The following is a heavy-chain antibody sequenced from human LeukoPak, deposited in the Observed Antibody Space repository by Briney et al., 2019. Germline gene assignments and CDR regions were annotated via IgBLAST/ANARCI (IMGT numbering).Heavy chain of an antibody. CDR2: INSDGSST. CDR3: ARGDSSGYYYRYYYYYMDV. J-gene: IGHJ6*03. CDR1: GFTFSSYW. D-gene: IGHD3-22*01. Sequence: GGSLRLSCAASGFTFSSYWMHWVRQAPGKGLVWVSRINSDGSSTSYADSVKGRFTISRDNAKNTLYLQMNSLRAEDTAVYYCARGDSSGYYYRYYYYYMDVWGKGTTVTISS. V-gene: IGHV3-74*01.